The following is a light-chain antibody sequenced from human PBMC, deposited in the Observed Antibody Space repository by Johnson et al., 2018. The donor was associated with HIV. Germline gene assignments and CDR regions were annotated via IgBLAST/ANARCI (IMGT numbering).Light chain of an antibody. Sequence: SVLTQPPSVSAAPGQKVTIYCSGSSSNIGNNYVSWYQQLPGTAPKLLIYENNKRPSGIPDRFSGSKSGTSATLGITGLQTGDEADYYCGTWDSSLTAVFGTGTKVTVL. V-gene: IGLV1-51*02. CDR2: ENN. CDR3: GTWDSSLTAV. J-gene: IGLJ1*01. CDR1: SSNIGNNY.